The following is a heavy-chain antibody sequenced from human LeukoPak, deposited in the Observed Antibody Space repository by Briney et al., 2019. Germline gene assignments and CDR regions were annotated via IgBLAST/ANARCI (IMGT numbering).Heavy chain of an antibody. CDR1: GGSISSYF. Sequence: PSETLSLTCTVSGGSISSYFWSWIRQPPGKGLEWIGYIYYSGTTNYNPSLKSRVTISVDTSKNQFSLKLTSVTAADTAVYYCATTRRLTMIGRAFDIWGQGTMVIVSS. CDR3: ATTRRLTMIGRAFDI. V-gene: IGHV4-59*08. J-gene: IGHJ3*02. D-gene: IGHD3-22*01. CDR2: IYYSGTT.